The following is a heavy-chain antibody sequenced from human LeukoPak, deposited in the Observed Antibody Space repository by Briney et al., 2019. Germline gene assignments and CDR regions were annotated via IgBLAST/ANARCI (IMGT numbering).Heavy chain of an antibody. CDR1: GFTVSSNY. J-gene: IGHJ3*02. D-gene: IGHD6-13*01. Sequence: PGGSLRLSCAASGFTVSSNYMNWVRQAPGKGLEWVSIIYSGGNTYYSDPVKGRFTVSRDNSKNTLYLQMNSLRAEDTAVYYCARGVAAASLAGFDIWGQGTMVTISS. CDR3: ARGVAAASLAGFDI. V-gene: IGHV3-53*01. CDR2: IYSGGNT.